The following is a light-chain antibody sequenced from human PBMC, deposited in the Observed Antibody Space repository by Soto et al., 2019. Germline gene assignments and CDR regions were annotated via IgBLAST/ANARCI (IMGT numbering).Light chain of an antibody. V-gene: IGLV3-1*01. Sequence: SYELTQPPSVSVSPGQTAIITCSGDKLGHKYACWYQQKPGQSPVLVIYQDSKRPSGIPERFSGSNSGNTATLTITGTQAMDEADYYCQAWDSSTGVFGPGTKLTV. J-gene: IGLJ1*01. CDR3: QAWDSSTGV. CDR1: KLGHKY. CDR2: QDS.